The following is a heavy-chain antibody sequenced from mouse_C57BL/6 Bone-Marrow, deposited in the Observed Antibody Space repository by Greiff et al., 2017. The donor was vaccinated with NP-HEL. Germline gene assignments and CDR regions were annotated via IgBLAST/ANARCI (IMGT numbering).Heavy chain of an antibody. D-gene: IGHD1-1*01. CDR1: GFSLSTSGMG. V-gene: IGHV8-12*01. J-gene: IGHJ2*01. CDR3: ARRASGLLLLHDY. CDR2: IYWDDDK. Sequence: QVTLKECGPGILQSSQTLSLTCSFSGFSLSTSGMGVSWIRQPSGKGLEWLAHIYWDDDKRSNQSLKSRLTISKDTSRNQIFLKITSVDTADTATYYCARRASGLLLLHDYWGQGTTLTVSS.